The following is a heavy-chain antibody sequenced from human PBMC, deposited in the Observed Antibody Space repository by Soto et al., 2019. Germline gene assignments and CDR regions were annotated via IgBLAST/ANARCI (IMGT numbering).Heavy chain of an antibody. CDR2: IYYSGST. D-gene: IGHD6-6*01. CDR1: GGSIRSYY. J-gene: IGHJ6*02. V-gene: IGHV4-59*01. CDR3: AGLEYYGMDV. Sequence: QVHLQESGPGLVKPSETLSLTCTVSGGSIRSYYWSWIRQPPGKGLEFLGYIYYSGSTNYNPSLTSRVTISIDTSKNQFSLRLRSVTAADTAVYYCAGLEYYGMDVWGQGTTVTVSS.